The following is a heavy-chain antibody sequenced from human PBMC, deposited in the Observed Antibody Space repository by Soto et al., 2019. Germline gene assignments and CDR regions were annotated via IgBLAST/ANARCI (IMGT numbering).Heavy chain of an antibody. CDR1: GFTFSSYG. J-gene: IGHJ6*02. CDR2: IWYDGSNK. D-gene: IGHD3-22*01. V-gene: IGHV3-33*01. Sequence: SLRLSCAASGFTFSSYGMQWVRQAPGKGLEWVAVIWYDGSNKYYADSVKGRFTISRDNSKNTLYLQMNSLRAEDTAVYYCARGDYYSSGYTLHGRDVGGQGTTVTVPS. CDR3: ARGDYYSSGYTLHGRDV.